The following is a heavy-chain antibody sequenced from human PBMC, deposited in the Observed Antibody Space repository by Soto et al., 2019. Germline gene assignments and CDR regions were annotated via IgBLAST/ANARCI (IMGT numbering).Heavy chain of an antibody. CDR2: LSGSGGNT. CDR3: AQDDTRERYYYYYGLDV. Sequence: EVLLLESGGGLVQPGGSLRLSCAASGFTFSSYAMSWVRQAPGKGLEWVSALSGSGGNTYYADSVRGRFTISRDNSKNTLYLQMNSLRAEDTAVYYCAQDDTRERYYYYYGLDVWGQGTTVTVSS. D-gene: IGHD3-22*01. V-gene: IGHV3-23*01. J-gene: IGHJ6*02. CDR1: GFTFSSYA.